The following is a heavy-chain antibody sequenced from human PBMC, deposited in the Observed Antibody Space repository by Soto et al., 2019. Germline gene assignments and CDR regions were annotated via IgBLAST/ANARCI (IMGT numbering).Heavy chain of an antibody. CDR1: GYTFTAYS. Sequence: ASVKVSCKASGYTFTAYSMHWVRQAPGQGLEWIGWFNPNSGDTVYAEKFQGRVTLTRGTSISTAYMELSSLRSDDTALYYCARDASAVLALDYWGQGTLVTVSS. J-gene: IGHJ4*02. D-gene: IGHD6-19*01. V-gene: IGHV1-2*02. CDR2: FNPNSGDT. CDR3: ARDASAVLALDY.